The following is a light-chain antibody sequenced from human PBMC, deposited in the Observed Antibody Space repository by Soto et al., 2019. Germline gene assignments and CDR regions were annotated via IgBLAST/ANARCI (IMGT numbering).Light chain of an antibody. CDR2: LNSDGSH. CDR3: QTWGTGIVV. CDR1: SEHSSYA. Sequence: QPVLTQSPSASASLGASVKFTCTLSSEHSSYAIAWHQQQPEKGPRYLMKLNSDGSHNKGDGIPDRFSGSSSGAERYLTISSLQSEDEADYYCQTWGTGIVVFGGGTQLTVL. J-gene: IGLJ2*01. V-gene: IGLV4-69*01.